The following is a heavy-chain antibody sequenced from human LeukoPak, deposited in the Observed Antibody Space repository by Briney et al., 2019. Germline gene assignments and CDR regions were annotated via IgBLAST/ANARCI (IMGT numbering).Heavy chain of an antibody. V-gene: IGHV3-49*03. D-gene: IGHD3-9*01. Sequence: QSGGSLRLSCTASGFTFSDYAMSWFRQAPGKGLEWVGFIGNKAYGGTAEYAASVKGRFTISRDDSKTIAYLQMNSLKTEDTAVHYCTREKRYFDWFQADYWGQGTLVTVSS. J-gene: IGHJ4*02. CDR1: GFTFSDYA. CDR2: IGNKAYGGTA. CDR3: TREKRYFDWFQADY.